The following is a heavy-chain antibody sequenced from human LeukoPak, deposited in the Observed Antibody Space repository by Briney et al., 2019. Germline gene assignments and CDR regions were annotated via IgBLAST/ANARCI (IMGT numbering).Heavy chain of an antibody. V-gene: IGHV3-74*01. D-gene: IGHD3-16*01. CDR2: INSDGSNTDCSNT. Sequence: PGGSLRLSCAASGFTLSSYRMHWVRQPPGKGLVWVSRINSDGSNTDCSNTNYADSVKGRFTISRDNAKNTLYLQMNSLRAEDTAVYYCAAQGVFSHGGYWGQGTLVTVSS. J-gene: IGHJ4*02. CDR3: AAQGVFSHGGY. CDR1: GFTLSSYR.